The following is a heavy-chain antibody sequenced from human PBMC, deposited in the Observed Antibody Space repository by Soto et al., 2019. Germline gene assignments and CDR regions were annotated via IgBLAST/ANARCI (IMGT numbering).Heavy chain of an antibody. CDR2: IIPILGIA. Sequence: QVQLVQSGAEVKKPGSSVKVSCKASGGTFSSYTISWVRQAPGQGLEWMGRIIPILGIANYAQKFQGRVTITADKSTSTAYMELSSLRSEDSAVYYCARFRGSYGMDGRGPGATVSVSS. V-gene: IGHV1-69*02. D-gene: IGHD3-10*01. J-gene: IGHJ6*02. CDR3: ARFRGSYGMDG. CDR1: GGTFSSYT.